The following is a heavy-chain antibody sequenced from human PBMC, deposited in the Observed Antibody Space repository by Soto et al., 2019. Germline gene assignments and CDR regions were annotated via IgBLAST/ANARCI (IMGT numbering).Heavy chain of an antibody. Sequence: GGSLRLSCAASGFTFRNNVLSWVRQAPGKGLDWVSGITGSGRDTYYADSVKGRSTISRDNSKNMVFLQMNSLRAEDTALYYCAKNGLDNSPSAIDSWGPGTLVTVSS. J-gene: IGHJ4*02. V-gene: IGHV3-23*01. D-gene: IGHD2-8*01. CDR1: GFTFRNNV. CDR3: AKNGLDNSPSAIDS. CDR2: ITGSGRDT.